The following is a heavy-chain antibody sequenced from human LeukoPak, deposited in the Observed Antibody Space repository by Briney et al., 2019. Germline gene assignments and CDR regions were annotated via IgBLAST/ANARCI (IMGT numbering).Heavy chain of an antibody. CDR1: GFTFSSYA. V-gene: IGHV3-23*01. J-gene: IGHJ4*02. CDR2: ISGSGGST. D-gene: IGHD3-10*01. Sequence: GGSLRLSCAASGFTFSSYAMSWVRQAPGKGLEWVSVISGSGGSTYYTDSVKGRFTISRDNSKNTLYLQMNSLRAEDTAVYYCAKDLDSGSYYTALGYWGQGTLVTVSS. CDR3: AKDLDSGSYYTALGY.